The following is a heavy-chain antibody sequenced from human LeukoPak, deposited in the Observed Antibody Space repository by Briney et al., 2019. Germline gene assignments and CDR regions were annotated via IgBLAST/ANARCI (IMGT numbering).Heavy chain of an antibody. CDR2: IYYSGST. D-gene: IGHD3-22*01. V-gene: IGHV4-59*12. CDR3: AGRDYYDSSGYYLLDY. CDR1: GGSISSYY. Sequence: PSETLSLTCTVSGGSISSYYWSWIRQPPGKGLEWIGYIYYSGSTNYNPSLKSRVTISVDRSKNQFSLKLSSVTAADTAVYYCAGRDYYDSSGYYLLDYWGQGTLVTVSS. J-gene: IGHJ4*02.